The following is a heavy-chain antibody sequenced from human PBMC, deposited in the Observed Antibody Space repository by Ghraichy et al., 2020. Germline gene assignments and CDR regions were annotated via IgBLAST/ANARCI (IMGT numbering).Heavy chain of an antibody. CDR2: INPNSGGT. D-gene: IGHD6-13*01. CDR1: GYTFTGYY. V-gene: IGHV1-2*04. CDR3: ARDFGHSSSSPNAFDI. J-gene: IGHJ3*02. Sequence: ASVKVSCKASGYTFTGYYMHWVRQSPGQGLEWMGWINPNSGGTNYAQKFQGWVTMTRDTSISTAYMELSRLRSDDTAVYYCARDFGHSSSSPNAFDIWGQGTMFTVSS.